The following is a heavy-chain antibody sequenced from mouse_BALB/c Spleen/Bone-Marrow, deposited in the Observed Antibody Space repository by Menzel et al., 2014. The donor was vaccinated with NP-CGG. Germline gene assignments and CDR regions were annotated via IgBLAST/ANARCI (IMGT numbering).Heavy chain of an antibody. V-gene: IGHV14-3*02. CDR3: ARWEYYAMDY. J-gene: IGHJ4*01. Sequence: VQLQQSGAELVKPGASVKLSCTASGFNIKDTYMHWVKQRPEQGLEWIGRIDPANGNTKYDPKFQGKATITADTSSNTAYLQLSSLTSEDAAVYYCARWEYYAMDYWGQGTSVTVSS. D-gene: IGHD4-1*01. CDR2: IDPANGNT. CDR1: GFNIKDTY.